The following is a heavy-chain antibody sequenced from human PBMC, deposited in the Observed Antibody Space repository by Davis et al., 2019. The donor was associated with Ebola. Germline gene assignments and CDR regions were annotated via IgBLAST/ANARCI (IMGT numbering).Heavy chain of an antibody. J-gene: IGHJ6*02. Sequence: GESLKISCKGSGYSFTSYWISWVRQMPGKGLEWMGRIDPSDSYTNYSPSFQGHVTISADKSTSTAYLQWSSLKASDTAMYYCATQPFYYYGMDVWGQGTTVTVSS. CDR2: IDPSDSYT. V-gene: IGHV5-10-1*01. CDR1: GYSFTSYW. CDR3: ATQPFYYYGMDV. D-gene: IGHD1-1*01.